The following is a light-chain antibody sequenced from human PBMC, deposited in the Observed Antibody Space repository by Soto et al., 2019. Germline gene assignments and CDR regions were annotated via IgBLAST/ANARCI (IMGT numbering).Light chain of an antibody. CDR2: IND. CDR3: AAWDDNLSGFFV. V-gene: IGLV1-44*01. CDR1: SSNIGSNS. Sequence: QSVLTQPPSASWTPGQRVTISCSGSSSNIGSNSVSWYQQLPGTAPKLLIYINDQRPSGVPEQFSASKSGTSASLAISGLQSDDAADYYCAAWDDNLSGFFVFGTGTKATV. J-gene: IGLJ1*01.